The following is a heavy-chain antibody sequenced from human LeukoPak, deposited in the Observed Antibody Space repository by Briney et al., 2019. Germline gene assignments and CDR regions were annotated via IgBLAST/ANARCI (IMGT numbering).Heavy chain of an antibody. CDR1: GFTFSSYA. CDR2: ISGGSSFT. Sequence: AGGSLRLSCAASGFTFSSYAMTWVRQAPGMGLEWVSYISGGSSFTYYVDSVKGRFTISRDNAKNSLYLQMNSLRAEDTAVYYCARDLGYSSGPNYWGQGTRVTVSS. D-gene: IGHD6-19*01. J-gene: IGHJ4*02. V-gene: IGHV3-21*01. CDR3: ARDLGYSSGPNY.